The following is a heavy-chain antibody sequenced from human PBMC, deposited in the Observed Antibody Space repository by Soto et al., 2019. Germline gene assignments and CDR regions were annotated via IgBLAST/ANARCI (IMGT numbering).Heavy chain of an antibody. CDR3: ARRTPRGAATPYYYYYGMDV. V-gene: IGHV4-34*01. CDR1: GGSFSGYY. CDR2: INHSGST. J-gene: IGHJ6*02. Sequence: PSETLSLTCAVYGGSFSGYYWSWIRQPPGKGLEWIGEINHSGSTNYNPSLKSRVTISVDTSKNQFSLKLSSVTAADTAVYYCARRTPRGAATPYYYYYGMDVWGQGTTVTSP. D-gene: IGHD2-15*01.